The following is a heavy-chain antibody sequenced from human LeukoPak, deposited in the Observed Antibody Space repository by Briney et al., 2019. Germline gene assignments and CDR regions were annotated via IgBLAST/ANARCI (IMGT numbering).Heavy chain of an antibody. Sequence: PGGSLRLSCAASGFTFSNYAMSWVRQAPGKGLEWVSAISFSGTNTYYADSVKGRFTISRDNSKNTVYLQMNSLRAEDTAVYFCAKEVKAGTNWFGPWGQGTLVTVSS. CDR3: AKEVKAGTNWFGP. CDR2: ISFSGTNT. J-gene: IGHJ5*02. D-gene: IGHD6-13*01. CDR1: GFTFSNYA. V-gene: IGHV3-23*01.